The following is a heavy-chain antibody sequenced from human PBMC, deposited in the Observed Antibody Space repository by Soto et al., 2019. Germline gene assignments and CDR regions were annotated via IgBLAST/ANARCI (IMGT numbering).Heavy chain of an antibody. V-gene: IGHV4-31*03. CDR2: IYYSGST. CDR3: ARDRGCSGGSCYSSWFDP. D-gene: IGHD2-15*01. J-gene: IGHJ5*02. Sequence: QVQLQESGTGLVKPSQTLSLTCTVSGGSISSGGYYWSWIRQHPGKGLEWIGYIYYSGSTYYNPCLKSGVTISVDTSKNQCSLKLSSVAAVGTAVYYCARDRGCSGGSCYSSWFDPWGKGTLVTVS. CDR1: GGSISSGGYY.